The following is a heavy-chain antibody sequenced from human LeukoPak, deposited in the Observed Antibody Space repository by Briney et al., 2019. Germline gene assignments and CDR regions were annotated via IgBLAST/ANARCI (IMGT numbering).Heavy chain of an antibody. D-gene: IGHD5-18*01. CDR1: GFTFSSYS. Sequence: GGSVRLSCAASGFTFSSYSMSWVRQAPGKGLEWVSAINGSGGGTYYADSVKGRFTISSDNSKNTLYLQMNSLRAEDTAVYYCAKDPVTDIDTAMVTCYWGQGTLVTVPS. V-gene: IGHV3-23*01. J-gene: IGHJ4*02. CDR2: INGSGGGT. CDR3: AKDPVTDIDTAMVTCY.